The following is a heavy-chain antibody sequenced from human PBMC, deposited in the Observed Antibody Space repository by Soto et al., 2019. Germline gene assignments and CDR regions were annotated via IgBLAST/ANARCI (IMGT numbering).Heavy chain of an antibody. V-gene: IGHV3-21*01. J-gene: IGHJ3*02. CDR2: ISSSSSYI. D-gene: IGHD3-9*01. Sequence: EVQLVESGGGLVKPGGSLRLSCAASGFTFSSYSMNWVRQAPGKGLEWVSSISSSSSYIYYADSVKGRFTISRDNAXTAMYLQMNSLRAEDTAVYYCARACRHDYDILTGYIWGQGTMVTVSS. CDR3: ARACRHDYDILTGYI. CDR1: GFTFSSYS.